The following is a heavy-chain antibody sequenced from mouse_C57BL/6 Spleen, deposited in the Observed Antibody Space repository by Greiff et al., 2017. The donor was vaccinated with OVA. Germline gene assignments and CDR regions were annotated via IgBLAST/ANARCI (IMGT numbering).Heavy chain of an antibody. CDR1: GYTFTDYY. CDR3: ARPGISGRLAWFAY. CDR2: INPYNGGT. Sequence: VQLQQSGPVLVKPGASVKMSCKASGYTFTDYYMNWVKQSHGKSLEWIGVINPYNGGTSYNQKFKGKATLTVDKSSSTAYMELNSLTSEDSAVYYCARPGISGRLAWFAYWGQGTLVTVSA. V-gene: IGHV1-19*01. D-gene: IGHD4-1*01. J-gene: IGHJ3*01.